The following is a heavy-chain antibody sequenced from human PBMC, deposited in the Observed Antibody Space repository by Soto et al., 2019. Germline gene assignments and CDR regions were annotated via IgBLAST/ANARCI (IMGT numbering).Heavy chain of an antibody. Sequence: QVQLVQSGAEVKKPGSSVKVSCKASGGTFSSYAISWVRQAPGQGLEWMGGIIPIFGTANYAQKFQGRVTITADESTSTAYMELSSLRSEDTAVYYCASFWCSSTSCYPEDYYYYGMDVWGQGTTVTVSS. CDR3: ASFWCSSTSCYPEDYYYYGMDV. J-gene: IGHJ6*02. CDR2: IIPIFGTA. V-gene: IGHV1-69*01. CDR1: GGTFSSYA. D-gene: IGHD2-2*01.